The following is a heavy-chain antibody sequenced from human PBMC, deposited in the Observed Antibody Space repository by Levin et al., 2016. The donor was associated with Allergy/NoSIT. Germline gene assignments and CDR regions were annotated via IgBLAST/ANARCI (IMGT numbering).Heavy chain of an antibody. D-gene: IGHD4-17*01. CDR3: AKYLGDYGDYGASFDY. V-gene: IGHV3-23*01. Sequence: GESLKISCAASGFTFSSYAMTWVRQAPGKGLEWVSAISSSGGSTYYADSVKGRFTISRDNSKNTLYLQMNTLRAEDTAVYYCAKYLGDYGDYGASFDYWGQGTLVTVSS. J-gene: IGHJ4*02. CDR2: ISSSGGST. CDR1: GFTFSSYA.